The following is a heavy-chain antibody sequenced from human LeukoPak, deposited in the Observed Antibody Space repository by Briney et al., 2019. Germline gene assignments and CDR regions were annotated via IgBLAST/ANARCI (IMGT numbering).Heavy chain of an antibody. CDR1: GGSICSGSYY. J-gene: IGHJ1*01. V-gene: IGHV4-61*02. CDR3: ARGIDCSSTSCPSTLPEYFQH. D-gene: IGHD2-2*01. Sequence: PSETLSLTCTVSGGSICSGSYYWRCLRQPAGKGLGWIMRIYNSGSTNYNPSLKSRVTISVDTSKNQFSLKLSSVTAADTAVYYCARGIDCSSTSCPSTLPEYFQHWGQGTLVTVSS. CDR2: IYNSGST.